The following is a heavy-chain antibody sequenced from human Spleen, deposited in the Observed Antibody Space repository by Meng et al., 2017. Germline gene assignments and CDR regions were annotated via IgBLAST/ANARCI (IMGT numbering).Heavy chain of an antibody. D-gene: IGHD3-22*01. J-gene: IGHJ3*02. CDR2: ISASGTT. CDR3: ARDYYERRQGDHQAFDI. V-gene: IGHV4-4*07. CDR1: GDSISGHY. Sequence: SETLSLTCSVTGDSISGHYWSWIRQPAGKGLEWLGRISASGTTDYNPSLKSHFSMAVDTSKNQFSLKLYSVTAADTAVYFCARDYYERRQGDHQAFDIWGQGTLVTVSS.